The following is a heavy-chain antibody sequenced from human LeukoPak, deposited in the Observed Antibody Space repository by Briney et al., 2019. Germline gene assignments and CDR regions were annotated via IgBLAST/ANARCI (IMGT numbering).Heavy chain of an antibody. J-gene: IGHJ6*03. CDR2: IYTSGST. CDR3: ARERYFDWLFLYYYYYMDV. CDR1: GGSISSYY. V-gene: IGHV4-4*07. Sequence: SETLSLTCTVSGGSISSYYWSWIRQPAGKGLEWIGRIYTSGSTNHNPSLKSRVTMSVDTSKNQFSLKLSSVTAADTAVYYCARERYFDWLFLYYYYYMDVWGKGTTVTISS. D-gene: IGHD3-9*01.